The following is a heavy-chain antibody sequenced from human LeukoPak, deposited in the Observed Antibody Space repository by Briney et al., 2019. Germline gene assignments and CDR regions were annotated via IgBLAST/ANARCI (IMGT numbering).Heavy chain of an antibody. CDR1: GYTFIIYD. J-gene: IGHJ4*02. D-gene: IGHD3-10*01. CDR2: ISADNGNT. CDR3: ARDLPTMIRGVKGY. V-gene: IGHV1-18*01. Sequence: ASVKVSCKTSGYTFIIYDISWVRQAPGQGLECMGCISADNGNTNYAQKLQGRISMTTDTSTSTAYMELRSLRSDDTAAYYCARDLPTMIRGVKGYWGQGTLVTVSS.